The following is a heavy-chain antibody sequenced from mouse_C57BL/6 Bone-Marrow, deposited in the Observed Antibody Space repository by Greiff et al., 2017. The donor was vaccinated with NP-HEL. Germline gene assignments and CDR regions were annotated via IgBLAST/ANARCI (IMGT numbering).Heavy chain of an antibody. CDR2: IDPSDSYT. V-gene: IGHV1-69*01. CDR1: GYTFTSYW. Sequence: QVQLQQPGAELVMPGASVKLSCKASGYTFTSYWMHWVKQRPGQGLEWIGEIDPSDSYTKYNQKFKGKSILTVDKSSSTSYMQLSSRRSKDSAVDYCARGLPAWFAYWGQGTLVTVSA. CDR3: ARGLPAWFAY. J-gene: IGHJ3*01. D-gene: IGHD2-4*01.